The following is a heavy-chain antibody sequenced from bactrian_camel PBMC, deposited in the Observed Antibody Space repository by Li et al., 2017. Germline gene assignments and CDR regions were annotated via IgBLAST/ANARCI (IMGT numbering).Heavy chain of an antibody. CDR3: AASRICWNPTFTTSRYVF. Sequence: HVQLVESGGGSVQAGGSLRLSCRASAYSYTTNCMAWYRQAPGKEREGVASIGDADASIYLDSVKGRFTISRDGAKNTVALVMNNLTPEDTGTYYCAASRICWNPTFTTSRYVFWGQGTQVTVS. CDR2: IGDADAS. J-gene: IGHJ4*01. D-gene: IGHD1*01. CDR1: AYSYTTNC. V-gene: IGHV3S53*01.